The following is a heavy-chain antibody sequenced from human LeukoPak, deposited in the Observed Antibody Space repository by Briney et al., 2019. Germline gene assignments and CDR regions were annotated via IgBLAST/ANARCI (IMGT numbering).Heavy chain of an antibody. CDR3: ARDLTRALYLDY. J-gene: IGHJ4*02. D-gene: IGHD3-3*01. CDR2: ISSSGSTI. V-gene: IGHV3-11*04. Sequence: GGSLRLSCAASGFTFSDYYMSWIRQAPGKGLEWLSYISSSGSTIYYADSVKGRFTISRDNAKNSLYLQMNSLRAEDTAVYYCARDLTRALYLDYWGQGTLVTVSS. CDR1: GFTFSDYY.